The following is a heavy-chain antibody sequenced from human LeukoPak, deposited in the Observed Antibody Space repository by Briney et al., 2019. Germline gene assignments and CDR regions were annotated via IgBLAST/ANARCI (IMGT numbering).Heavy chain of an antibody. Sequence: SETLSLTCTDSGGSISSYYWSWIRQPAGKGLEWIGRIYTSGSTNYNPSLKSRVTMSVDTSKNQFSLKLSSVTAADTAVYYCARTAKDPAYYYYYMDVWGKGTTVTVSS. CDR3: ARTAKDPAYYYYYMDV. D-gene: IGHD2-21*02. J-gene: IGHJ6*03. V-gene: IGHV4-4*07. CDR2: IYTSGST. CDR1: GGSISSYY.